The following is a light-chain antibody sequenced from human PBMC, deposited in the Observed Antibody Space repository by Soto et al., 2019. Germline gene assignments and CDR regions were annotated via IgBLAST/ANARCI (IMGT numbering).Light chain of an antibody. Sequence: EIVLTQSPGTLSLSPGEGATLSCRASQSVGSSYLAWFQQRPGQAPRLLIYGASSRATGIPDRFSGSGSGTDFTLTISRLEPEDFAVYYCQQYGNSPRTFGQGTTVEIK. CDR3: QQYGNSPRT. CDR1: QSVGSSY. J-gene: IGKJ1*01. V-gene: IGKV3-20*01. CDR2: GAS.